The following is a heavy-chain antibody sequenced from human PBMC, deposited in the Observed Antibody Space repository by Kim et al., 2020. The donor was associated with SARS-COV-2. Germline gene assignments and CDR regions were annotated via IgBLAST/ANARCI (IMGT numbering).Heavy chain of an antibody. CDR1: GFTFSSYG. J-gene: IGHJ4*02. D-gene: IGHD3-10*01. Sequence: GGSLRLSCAASGFTFSSYGMHWVRQAPGKGLEWVAVIWYDGSNKYYADSVKGRFTISRDNSKNTLYLQMNSLRAEDTAVYYCARDRMSLLWFGELSGDYWGQGTLVTVSS. CDR2: IWYDGSNK. V-gene: IGHV3-33*01. CDR3: ARDRMSLLWFGELSGDY.